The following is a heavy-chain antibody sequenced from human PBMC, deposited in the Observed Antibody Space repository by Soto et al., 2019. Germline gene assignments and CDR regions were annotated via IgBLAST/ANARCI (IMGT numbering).Heavy chain of an antibody. CDR2: IYSGGST. V-gene: IGHV3-53*01. J-gene: IGHJ5*02. CDR1: GFTVSSNY. CDR3: ARDLPGARFDP. Sequence: EVQLVESGGGLIQPGGSLRLSCAASGFTVSSNYMSWVRQAPGKGLERVSVIYSGGSTYYADSVKGRFTISRDNSKNTLYLQMNSLRAEDTAVYYCARDLPGARFDPWGQGTLVTVSS.